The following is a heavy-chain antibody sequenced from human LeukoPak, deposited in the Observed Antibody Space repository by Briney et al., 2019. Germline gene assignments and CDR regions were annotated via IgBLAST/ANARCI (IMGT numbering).Heavy chain of an antibody. D-gene: IGHD3-9*01. J-gene: IGHJ2*01. Sequence: GGSLRLSCATSGFTFTNYWMVWVRQAPGKGLVWVSRINSDGRTTNYADSVKGRFTISRDNAKNTLYLQMKSLRGEDTAVYYCARAPENYDVLTGYYGWYFDLWGRGTLVTVSS. CDR2: INSDGRTT. CDR3: ARAPENYDVLTGYYGWYFDL. V-gene: IGHV3-74*01. CDR1: GFTFTNYW.